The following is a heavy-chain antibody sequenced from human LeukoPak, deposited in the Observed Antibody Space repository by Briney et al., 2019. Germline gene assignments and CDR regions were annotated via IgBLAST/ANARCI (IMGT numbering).Heavy chain of an antibody. D-gene: IGHD3-10*01. CDR2: IIPILGIA. V-gene: IGHV1-69*04. CDR1: GGTFSSYA. J-gene: IGHJ6*03. Sequence: ASVKVSCKASGGTFSSYAISWVRQAPGQGLEWMGRIIPILGIANYAQKFQGRVTITADKSTSTAYMELSSLRSEDTAVYYCAREGGSGGHYYYYMDVWGTGTTVTVSS. CDR3: AREGGSGGHYYYYMDV.